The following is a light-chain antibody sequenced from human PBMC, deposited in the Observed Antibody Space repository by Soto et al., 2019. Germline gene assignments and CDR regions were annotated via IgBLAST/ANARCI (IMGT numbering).Light chain of an antibody. V-gene: IGKV3-20*01. CDR3: QQRNPLT. CDR1: QSVSSSF. CDR2: GAS. J-gene: IGKJ4*01. Sequence: EIVLTQSPGTLSLSPGERATLSCRTSQSVSSSFLAWYQQKAGQAPSLLIYGASNRATGIPARFSGSGSGTDFTLTISSLEPEDFAVYYCQQRNPLTFGGGTKVDI.